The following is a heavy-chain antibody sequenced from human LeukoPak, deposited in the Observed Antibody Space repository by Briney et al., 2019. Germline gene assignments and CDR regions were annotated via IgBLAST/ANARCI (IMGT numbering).Heavy chain of an antibody. V-gene: IGHV4-39*01. Sequence: SETLSLTCTVSGGSISSSSYYWGWIRQPPGKGLEWIGSIYYSGSTYYNPSLKSRVTISVDTSKNQFSLKLRSVTAADTAVYYCARLPGTSRFDPWGQGTLVIVSS. CDR2: IYYSGST. D-gene: IGHD2-2*01. J-gene: IGHJ5*02. CDR3: ARLPGTSRFDP. CDR1: GGSISSSSYY.